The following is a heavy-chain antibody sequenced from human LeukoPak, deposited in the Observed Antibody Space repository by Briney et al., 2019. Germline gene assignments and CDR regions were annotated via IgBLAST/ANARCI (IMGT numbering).Heavy chain of an antibody. D-gene: IGHD1-1*01. CDR3: ARDHNYAFDY. CDR2: IGISSGNT. Sequence: GGSLRLSCAASGFTFSSYSMNWVRQAPGKGLEWISYIGISSGNTKYADSVKGRFTISGDSAKNSLYLQMNSLRAEDTAVYYCARDHNYAFDYWGQGTLVTVSS. V-gene: IGHV3-48*04. CDR1: GFTFSSYS. J-gene: IGHJ4*02.